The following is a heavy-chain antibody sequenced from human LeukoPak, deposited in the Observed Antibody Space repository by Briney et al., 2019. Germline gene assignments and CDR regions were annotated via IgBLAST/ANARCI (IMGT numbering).Heavy chain of an antibody. Sequence: GGSLRLSCAASGLIFSNYAMTWVRQAPGKGLEWVSAISASGASTFYPDSVKGRFTISRDNSQNTVFLQLNSLRPEDTAVYYCAKGGSSGWLRSYFDCWGQGTLVSVSS. CDR2: ISASGAST. CDR3: AKGGSSGWLRSYFDC. D-gene: IGHD6-19*01. J-gene: IGHJ4*02. CDR1: GLIFSNYA. V-gene: IGHV3-23*01.